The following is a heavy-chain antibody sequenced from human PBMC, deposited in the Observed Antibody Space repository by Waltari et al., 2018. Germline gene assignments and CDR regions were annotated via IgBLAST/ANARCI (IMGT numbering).Heavy chain of an antibody. CDR1: GFTFSSYA. V-gene: IGHV3-23*01. Sequence: EVQLLESGGGLVQPGGSLRLSCEASGFTFSSYAMTWVRQAPGKGLEWVSAMSGSGGTPYYADAVNGRFTISRDNSNNTLCLQMNSLRLEDTAIYYCAKNPFYYDASGYGLTDWGQGILVTVSS. J-gene: IGHJ4*02. D-gene: IGHD3-22*01. CDR3: AKNPFYYDASGYGLTD. CDR2: MSGSGGTP.